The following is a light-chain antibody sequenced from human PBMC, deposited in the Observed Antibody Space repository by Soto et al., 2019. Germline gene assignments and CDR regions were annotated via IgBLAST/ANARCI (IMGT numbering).Light chain of an antibody. CDR2: GAS. CDR1: QDISDD. Sequence: IQRTRSPSSLSATVGDRVTITCRARQDISDDVGWYQQTPGKAPKLLISGASRLQSGVPSRFSGSGSGAAFTLTITSLRPENSATYYCLQNHNYPRTFGQGTKVDIK. V-gene: IGKV1-6*01. J-gene: IGKJ1*01. CDR3: LQNHNYPRT.